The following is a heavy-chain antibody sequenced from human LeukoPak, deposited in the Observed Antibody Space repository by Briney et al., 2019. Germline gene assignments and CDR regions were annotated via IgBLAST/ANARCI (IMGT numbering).Heavy chain of an antibody. D-gene: IGHD5-12*01. J-gene: IGHJ6*03. V-gene: IGHV1-46*01. CDR2: INPRGTST. CDR1: GYTFTSYF. CDR3: ASVASTFFSYYYYYMDV. Sequence: ASVKVSCKASGYTFTSYFMRWVRQAPGQGLEWMGIINPRGTSTNYAQKFQGRVTMTRDMSTSTVYMELSSLRSEDTAVYYCASVASTFFSYYYYYMDVWGKGTTVTVSS.